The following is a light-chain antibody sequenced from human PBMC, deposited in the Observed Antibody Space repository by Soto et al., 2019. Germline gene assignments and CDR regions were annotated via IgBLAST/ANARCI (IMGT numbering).Light chain of an antibody. CDR2: ENN. Sequence: QLVLTQPPSVSAAPGQRVTISCTGSSSNIGAGYEAHWYQQVPGTAPKLLIYENNNRPSRVPDRFSGSKSGTSASLAITGLQAEDEAEYYSQSYDSSLSGHVFGTGTKLTVL. V-gene: IGLV1-40*01. CDR3: QSYDSSLSGHV. CDR1: SSNIGAGYE. J-gene: IGLJ1*01.